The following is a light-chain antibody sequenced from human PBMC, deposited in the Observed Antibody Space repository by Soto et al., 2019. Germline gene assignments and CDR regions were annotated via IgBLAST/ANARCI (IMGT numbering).Light chain of an antibody. Sequence: DIQMPQYPTSLSASVGDRVTITCRASQDIRNFVAWYQQKPGKAPKLLIYAASTLQSGVPSRFSGSGSGTDFTLTINSLQPEDVATYSCQKYSSVPVFGPGTKVEIK. V-gene: IGKV1-27*01. CDR3: QKYSSVPV. CDR2: AAS. J-gene: IGKJ3*01. CDR1: QDIRNF.